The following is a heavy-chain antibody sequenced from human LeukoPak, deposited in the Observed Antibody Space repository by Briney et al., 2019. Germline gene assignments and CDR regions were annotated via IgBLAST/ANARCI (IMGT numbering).Heavy chain of an antibody. V-gene: IGHV4-34*01. CDR1: GGSFSGYY. CDR2: INHSGST. Sequence: SETLSLTCAVYGGSFSGYYWSWIRQPPGKGLEWIGEINHSGSTNYNPSLKSRVTISVDTSKNQFSLKLSSVTAADTAVYYCARELIYDYGDYFDYWGQGTLVTVSS. D-gene: IGHD4-17*01. CDR3: ARELIYDYGDYFDY. J-gene: IGHJ4*02.